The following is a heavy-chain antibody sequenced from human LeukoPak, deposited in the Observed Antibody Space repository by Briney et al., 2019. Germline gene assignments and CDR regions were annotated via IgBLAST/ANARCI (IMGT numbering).Heavy chain of an antibody. CDR1: GYTFTSYG. CDR3: ARDDSSGWPGIDNYYYYGMDV. Sequence: ASVKVSCKASGYTFTSYGISWVRQAPGQGLEWMGWISAYSGNTNYAQKLQGRVTMTTDTSTSTAYMELRSLRSDDTAVYYCARDDSSGWPGIDNYYYYGMDVWGQGTTVTVSS. CDR2: ISAYSGNT. D-gene: IGHD6-19*01. J-gene: IGHJ6*02. V-gene: IGHV1-18*01.